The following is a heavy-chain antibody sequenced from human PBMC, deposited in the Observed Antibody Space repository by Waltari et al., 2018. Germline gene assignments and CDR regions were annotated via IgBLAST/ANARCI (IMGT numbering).Heavy chain of an antibody. CDR3: ARAPGYCSGGSCYTGFHYYYGMDV. Sequence: QVQLQESGPGLVKPSQTLSLTCTVSGGSISSGSYYWSWIRPPAGKGLEWIGRIYTSGSTNYNPSLKSRVTISVDTSKNQFSLKLSSVTAADTAVYYCARAPGYCSGGSCYTGFHYYYGMDVWGQGTTVTVSS. CDR1: GGSISSGSYY. V-gene: IGHV4-61*02. J-gene: IGHJ6*02. D-gene: IGHD2-15*01. CDR2: IYTSGST.